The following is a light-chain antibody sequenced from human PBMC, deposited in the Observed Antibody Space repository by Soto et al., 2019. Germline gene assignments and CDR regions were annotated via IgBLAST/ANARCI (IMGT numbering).Light chain of an antibody. CDR2: EAT. V-gene: IGLV2-14*01. CDR3: TSYTAASLYV. J-gene: IGLJ1*01. Sequence: QSALTQPASVSGSPGQSITISCTGTSSDIGGYDYVSWYQQHPGKAPRFLIYEATNRPSGVSHRFSGSKSGNTASLTISGLEAEDEDDYCCTSYTAASLYVFGTGTKVTVL. CDR1: SSDIGGYDY.